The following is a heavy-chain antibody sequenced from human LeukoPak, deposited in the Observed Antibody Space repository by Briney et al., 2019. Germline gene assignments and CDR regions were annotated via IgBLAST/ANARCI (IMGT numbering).Heavy chain of an antibody. CDR1: VGSISNFF. CDR2: IYYSGGT. CDR3: ARVSNDYGGNGAFDI. D-gene: IGHD4-23*01. J-gene: IGHJ3*02. Sequence: TSETLSLTCTISVGSISNFFWIWIRQPPGKGLEWIGYIYYSGGTNYNPSLKSRVAVSVDTSKNQFSLKLNSVTAADTGRYYCARVSNDYGGNGAFDIWGQGTMVTVSS. V-gene: IGHV4-59*01.